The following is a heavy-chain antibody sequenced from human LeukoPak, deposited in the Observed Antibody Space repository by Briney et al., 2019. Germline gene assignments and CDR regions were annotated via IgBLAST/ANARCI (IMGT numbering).Heavy chain of an antibody. Sequence: SETLSLTCTVSGGSISSYYWSWIRQPAGKGREWIGRIYTSGSTNYNPSLKSRVTMSVDTSKNQFSLKLSSVTAADTAVYYCARDSYSSGWYYFDYWGQGTLVTVSS. D-gene: IGHD6-13*01. CDR1: GGSISSYY. V-gene: IGHV4-4*07. J-gene: IGHJ4*02. CDR3: ARDSYSSGWYYFDY. CDR2: IYTSGST.